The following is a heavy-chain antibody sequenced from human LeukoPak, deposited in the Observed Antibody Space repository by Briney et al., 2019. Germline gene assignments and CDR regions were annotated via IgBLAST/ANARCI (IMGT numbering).Heavy chain of an antibody. CDR2: MSYSGNT. D-gene: IGHD2-2*01. Sequence: SETPSLTCTVSGGSLSRSNYFWAWIRQPPGKGLEWIGSMSYSGNTYYSPSLKSRVTISVDTSKKQFSLRLTSATAADTAVYYCARWSQLLGFDYWGHGTLVTVSS. CDR1: GGSLSRSNYF. J-gene: IGHJ4*01. V-gene: IGHV4-39*01. CDR3: ARWSQLLGFDY.